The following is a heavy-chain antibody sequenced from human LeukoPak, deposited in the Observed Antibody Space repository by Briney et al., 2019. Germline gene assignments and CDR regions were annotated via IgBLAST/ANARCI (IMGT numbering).Heavy chain of an antibody. CDR3: ARDDGSVEMATILDY. D-gene: IGHD5-24*01. Sequence: ASVKVSCKASGYSFSGFFIHWVRQAPGQGLEWMGWISPNRGDTNYAQKFKGRVTMTTDTSLNTIYMQLSSLRLDDTAVYFCARDDGSVEMATILDYWGQGTLVTVSS. J-gene: IGHJ4*02. CDR1: GYSFSGFF. V-gene: IGHV1-2*02. CDR2: ISPNRGDT.